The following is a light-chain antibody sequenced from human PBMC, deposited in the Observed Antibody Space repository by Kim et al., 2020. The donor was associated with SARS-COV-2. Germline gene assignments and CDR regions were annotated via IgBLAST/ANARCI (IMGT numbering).Light chain of an antibody. CDR2: AAS. Sequence: ASVGDRVTITCRASQGISNFLAWYQQKPGRVPKLLIFAASALRSGVPSRFSGSGSGTDFTLTISSLQPEDVATYYCQKYSTAPWTFGPGTKVDIK. CDR1: QGISNF. J-gene: IGKJ1*01. V-gene: IGKV1-27*01. CDR3: QKYSTAPWT.